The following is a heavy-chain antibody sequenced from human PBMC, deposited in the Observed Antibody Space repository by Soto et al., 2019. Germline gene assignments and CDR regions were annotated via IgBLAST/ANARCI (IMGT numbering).Heavy chain of an antibody. V-gene: IGHV4-31*03. CDR3: AKKGSYGSWFDP. CDR2: IYYSGST. CDR1: GGSISSGGYY. Sequence: TLSLTCTVSGGSISSGGYYWSWIRQHPGKGLEWIGYIYYSGSTYYNPSLKSRVTISVDTSKNQFSLKLSSVTAADTAVYYCAKKGSYGSWFDPWGQGTLVTVSS. J-gene: IGHJ5*02. D-gene: IGHD5-18*01.